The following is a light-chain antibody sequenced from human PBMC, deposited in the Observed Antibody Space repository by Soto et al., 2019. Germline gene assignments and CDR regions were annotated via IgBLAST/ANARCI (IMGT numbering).Light chain of an antibody. Sequence: EIVMTQSPATLSVSPGERATLSCRASQSVSSNLAWYQQKPGQAPRLLIYGASTRATGIPGRFSGSGSGTEFTLTITSLQSEDIAIYYCQQYNNWPRTFGQGTKVEMK. CDR2: GAS. CDR1: QSVSSN. J-gene: IGKJ1*01. CDR3: QQYNNWPRT. V-gene: IGKV3-15*01.